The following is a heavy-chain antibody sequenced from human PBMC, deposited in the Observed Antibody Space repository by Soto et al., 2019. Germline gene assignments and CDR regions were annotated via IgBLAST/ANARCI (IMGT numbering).Heavy chain of an antibody. CDR2: IYYSGST. V-gene: IGHV4-31*03. CDR1: GGSISSGGYY. Sequence: PSETLSLTCTVSGGSISSGGYYWSWIRQHPGKGLEWIGYIYYSGSTYYNPSLKSRVTISVDTSKNQFSLKLSSVTAADTAVYYCARGGYYDFWSGPPSVGYFDYWGQGTLVTVSS. J-gene: IGHJ4*02. D-gene: IGHD3-3*01. CDR3: ARGGYYDFWSGPPSVGYFDY.